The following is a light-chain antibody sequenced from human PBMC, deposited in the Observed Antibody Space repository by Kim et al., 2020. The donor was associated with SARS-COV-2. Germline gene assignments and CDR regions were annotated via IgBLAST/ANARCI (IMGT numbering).Light chain of an antibody. Sequence: LSPGERATLSCRASQIVSSNYLAWYQQKPGQAPRLLIHGASSRATGIPDRFSGSGSGTDFTLTISRLEPEDFAVYYCQQYGSSQTFGQGTKVDIK. CDR2: GAS. J-gene: IGKJ1*01. CDR3: QQYGSSQT. V-gene: IGKV3-20*01. CDR1: QIVSSNY.